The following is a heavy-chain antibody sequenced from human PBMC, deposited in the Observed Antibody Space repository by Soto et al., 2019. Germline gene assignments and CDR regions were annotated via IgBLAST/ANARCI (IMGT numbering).Heavy chain of an antibody. CDR1: GFTFSSYA. CDR2: ISGSGGST. V-gene: IGHV3-23*01. CDR3: AKEYLTFGTPTSQNNDY. D-gene: IGHD3-16*01. J-gene: IGHJ4*02. Sequence: EVQLLESGGGLVQPGGSLRLSCAASGFTFSSYAMSWVRQAPGKGLEWVSAISGSGGSTYYADSVKGRFTISRDNSKNTLYLQMNSLRAEDTAVYYCAKEYLTFGTPTSQNNDYWGQGTLVTVSS.